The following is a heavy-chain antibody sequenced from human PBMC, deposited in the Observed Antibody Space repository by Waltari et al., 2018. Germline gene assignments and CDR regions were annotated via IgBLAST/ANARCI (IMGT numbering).Heavy chain of an antibody. CDR3: ARGGGPYDSSGYRAFDI. V-gene: IGHV4-31*03. Sequence: QVQLQESGPGLVKPSQTLSLTCTVSGGSISRGGYYWSWIRQHPGKGLEWIGYIYHSGSTYYNPSLKSRVTISVDRSKNQFSLKLSFVTAADTAVDYCARGGGPYDSSGYRAFDIWGQGTMVTVSS. CDR1: GGSISRGGYY. D-gene: IGHD3-22*01. CDR2: IYHSGST. J-gene: IGHJ3*02.